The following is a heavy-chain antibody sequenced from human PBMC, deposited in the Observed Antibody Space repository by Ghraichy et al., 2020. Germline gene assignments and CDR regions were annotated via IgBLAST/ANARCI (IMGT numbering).Heavy chain of an antibody. CDR1: GFTFSTYA. CDR3: VKMSNGGLVQVDF. CDR2: ITGTGIKT. J-gene: IGHJ4*02. Sequence: GGSLRLSCAASGFTFSTYAMNWVRQAPGKGLEWVSAITGTGIKTYYADSVKGRFTISRDNSNNTLYLQMNSLRDEDTALYYCVKMSNGGLVQVDFCGQGALVIVSS. V-gene: IGHV3-23*01. D-gene: IGHD3-10*01.